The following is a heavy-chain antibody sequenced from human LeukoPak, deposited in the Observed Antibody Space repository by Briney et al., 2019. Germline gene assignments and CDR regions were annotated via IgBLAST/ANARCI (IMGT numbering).Heavy chain of an antibody. D-gene: IGHD6-25*01. CDR3: ARDRSGLNAFDI. V-gene: IGHV3-30*04. CDR1: GFTFSSYA. J-gene: IGHJ3*02. CDR2: ISNDGSNK. Sequence: GGSLRLSCAASGFTFSSYAMHWVRQAPGKGLEWVAVISNDGSNKYYADSVKGRFTISRDNSKITLYLQMNSLRAEDTAVYYCARDRSGLNAFDIWGQGTMATVSS.